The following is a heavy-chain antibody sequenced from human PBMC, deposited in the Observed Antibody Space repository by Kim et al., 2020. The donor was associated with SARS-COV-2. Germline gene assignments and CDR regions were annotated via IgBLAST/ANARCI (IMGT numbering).Heavy chain of an antibody. Sequence: SETLSLTCAVYGGSFSGYYWSWIRQPPGKGLEWIGEINHSGSTNYNPSLKSRVTISVDTSKNQFSLKLSSVTAADTAVYYCARGKTTLVATTHYFDYWGQGTLVTVSS. CDR1: GGSFSGYY. CDR3: ARGKTTLVATTHYFDY. CDR2: INHSGST. D-gene: IGHD5-12*01. J-gene: IGHJ4*02. V-gene: IGHV4-34*01.